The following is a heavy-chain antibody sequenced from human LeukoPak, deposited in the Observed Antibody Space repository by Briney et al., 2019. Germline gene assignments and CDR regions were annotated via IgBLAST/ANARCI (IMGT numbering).Heavy chain of an antibody. CDR3: AAGDFRFLEWLYYFDY. J-gene: IGHJ4*02. CDR2: IVVCSGNT. CDR1: GFTLTSSA. V-gene: IGHV1-58*02. D-gene: IGHD3-3*01. Sequence: PSVSVSCKASGFTLTSSAMQWVRQARGNPLEWIGCIVVCSGNTNHAQKFQARVNITRHMYTSTAYMELSSVRCEHTAVYYCAAGDFRFLEWLYYFDYWGQGTLDTLPS.